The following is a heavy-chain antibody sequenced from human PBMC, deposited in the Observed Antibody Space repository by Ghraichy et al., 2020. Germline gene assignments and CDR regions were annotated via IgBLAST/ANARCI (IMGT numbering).Heavy chain of an antibody. D-gene: IGHD6-6*01. CDR1: GGSISSYY. CDR2: IYTSGST. CDR3: ARHMNIAARPSYYYYGMDV. V-gene: IGHV4-4*09. Sequence: SETLSLTCTVSGGSISSYYWSWIRQPPGKGLEWIGYIYTSGSTNYNPSLKSRVTISVDTSKNQFSLKLSSVTAADTAVYYCARHMNIAARPSYYYYGMDVWGQGTTVTVSS. J-gene: IGHJ6*02.